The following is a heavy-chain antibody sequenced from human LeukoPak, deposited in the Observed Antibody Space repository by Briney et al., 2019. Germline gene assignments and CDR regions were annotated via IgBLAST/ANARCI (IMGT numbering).Heavy chain of an antibody. Sequence: GGPLRLSCAASGFAFSTFAMHWVGQAPGKGLDWVVVISYDGTTEYYADSVRGRFTISRDNSKNTVYLQMNSLRAEDTAVYYCVREDSSGYKGDYWGQGILVTVSS. CDR1: GFAFSTFA. CDR2: ISYDGTTE. V-gene: IGHV3-30-3*01. CDR3: VREDSSGYKGDY. D-gene: IGHD3-22*01. J-gene: IGHJ4*02.